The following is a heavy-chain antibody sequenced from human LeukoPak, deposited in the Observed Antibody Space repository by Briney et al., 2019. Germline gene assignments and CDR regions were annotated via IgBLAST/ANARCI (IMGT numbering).Heavy chain of an antibody. CDR2: INPSGGST. V-gene: IGHV1-46*01. CDR1: GYTFTSYY. Sequence: ASVKVSCKASGYTFTSYYMHWVRQAPGQGLEWMGIINPSGGSTSYAQKLQGRVTMTTDTSTSTAYMELRSLRSDDTAVYYCARAYQLLFSRAFDIWGQGTMVTVSS. CDR3: ARAYQLLFSRAFDI. D-gene: IGHD2-2*01. J-gene: IGHJ3*02.